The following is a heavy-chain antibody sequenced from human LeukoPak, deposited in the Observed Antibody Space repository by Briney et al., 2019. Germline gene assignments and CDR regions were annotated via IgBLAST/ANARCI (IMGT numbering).Heavy chain of an antibody. J-gene: IGHJ3*02. V-gene: IGHV3-7*01. Sequence: PGGSLRLSCAASGFTFSSYAMSWVRQAPGKGLEWVANIKQDGSEKYYVDSVKGRFTISRDNAKNSLYLQMNSLRAEDTAVYYCARDRVSAAGTEGGEGAFDIWGQGTMVTVSS. CDR3: ARDRVSAAGTEGGEGAFDI. D-gene: IGHD6-13*01. CDR2: IKQDGSEK. CDR1: GFTFSSYA.